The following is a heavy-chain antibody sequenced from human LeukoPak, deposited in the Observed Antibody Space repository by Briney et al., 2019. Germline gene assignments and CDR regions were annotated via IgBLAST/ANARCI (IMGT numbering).Heavy chain of an antibody. CDR3: AKMGPGSSWVLRQKYYFDY. Sequence: PGGSLRLSCAASGFTFSSYAMSWVRQAPGKGLEWVSAISGSGGSTYYADSVKGRFTISRDNSKNTLYLQMNSLRAEDTAVYYCAKMGPGSSWVLRQKYYFDYWGQGTLVTVSS. D-gene: IGHD3-16*01. J-gene: IGHJ4*02. CDR2: ISGSGGST. V-gene: IGHV3-23*01. CDR1: GFTFSSYA.